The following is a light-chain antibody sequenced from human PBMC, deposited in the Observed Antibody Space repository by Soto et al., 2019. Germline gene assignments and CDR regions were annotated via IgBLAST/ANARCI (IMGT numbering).Light chain of an antibody. J-gene: IGLJ2*01. CDR3: QSYDSSLSAVV. Sequence: QSVLTQPPSVSGAPGQRVTISCTGSSSNIGAGYDVKWYQQLPGTAPKLLIHGNSNRPSGVPDRFSGSKSGTSASLAITGLQAEDEADYYCQSYDSSLSAVVFGGGTKLPVL. V-gene: IGLV1-40*01. CDR1: SSNIGAGYD. CDR2: GNS.